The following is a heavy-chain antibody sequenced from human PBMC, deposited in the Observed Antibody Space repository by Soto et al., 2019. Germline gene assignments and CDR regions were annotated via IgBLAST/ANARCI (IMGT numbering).Heavy chain of an antibody. Sequence: KQSQTLSLTCAISGDSVSSNSAAWNWIRQSPSRGLEWLGRTYYRSKWYNDYAVSVKSRITINPDTSKNQFSLQLNSVTPEDTAVYYCARGDQWLVLSAFDIWGQGTMVTVSS. CDR2: TYYRSKWYN. D-gene: IGHD6-19*01. CDR1: GDSVSSNSAA. V-gene: IGHV6-1*01. CDR3: ARGDQWLVLSAFDI. J-gene: IGHJ3*02.